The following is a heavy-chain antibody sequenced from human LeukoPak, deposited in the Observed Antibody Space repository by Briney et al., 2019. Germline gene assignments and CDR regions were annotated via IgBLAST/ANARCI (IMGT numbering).Heavy chain of an antibody. Sequence: GGSLRLSCAASRFTFSSYGMHWVRQAPGKGLEWVAFIPYDGNNKYYADSVKGRFTISRDNSKNTLYLQMNSLRAEDTAVYYCAISSSPGSFDYWGQGTLVTVSP. D-gene: IGHD6-6*01. CDR1: RFTFSSYG. V-gene: IGHV3-30*02. CDR3: AISSSPGSFDY. CDR2: IPYDGNNK. J-gene: IGHJ4*02.